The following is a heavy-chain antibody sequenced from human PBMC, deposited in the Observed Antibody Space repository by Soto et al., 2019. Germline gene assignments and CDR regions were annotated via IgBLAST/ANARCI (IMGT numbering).Heavy chain of an antibody. CDR1: GFTFSTFW. J-gene: IGHJ4*02. CDR2: INSDGSST. CDR3: VRDFQY. Sequence: EVQLVESGGGLVQPGGSLRLSCEASGFTFSTFWMHWVRQAPGKGLVWVSRINSDGSSTYYADSVRGRVTISRDNAKNTLYLQLNSLRPEDTAVYYFVRDFQYWGQGTLVTVSS. V-gene: IGHV3-74*01.